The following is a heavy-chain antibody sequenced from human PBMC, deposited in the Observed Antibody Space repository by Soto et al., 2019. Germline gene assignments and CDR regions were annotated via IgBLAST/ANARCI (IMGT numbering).Heavy chain of an antibody. J-gene: IGHJ5*02. D-gene: IGHD6-19*01. CDR3: AKDGGYSSGRYGA. V-gene: IGHV3-9*01. CDR2: ISWNSGSI. CDR1: GFTFDDYA. Sequence: GGSLRLSCAAPGFTFDDYAMHWFRQAPGKGLEWVSGISWNSGSIGYADSVKGRFTISRDNAKNSLYLQMNSLRAEDTALYYCAKDGGYSSGRYGAWGQGTLVTVSS.